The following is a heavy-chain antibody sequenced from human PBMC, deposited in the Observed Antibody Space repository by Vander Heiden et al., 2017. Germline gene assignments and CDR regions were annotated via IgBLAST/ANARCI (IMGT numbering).Heavy chain of an antibody. Sequence: SGSTNYNPSLKSRVTMSIDTANHQFSLELTPVTAADTAVYYCARMGGIVATGTYYYYGLDVWGQGTTVTVSS. V-gene: IGHV4-4*07. J-gene: IGHJ6*02. D-gene: IGHD1-1*01. CDR2: SGST. CDR3: ARMGGIVATGTYYYYGLDV.